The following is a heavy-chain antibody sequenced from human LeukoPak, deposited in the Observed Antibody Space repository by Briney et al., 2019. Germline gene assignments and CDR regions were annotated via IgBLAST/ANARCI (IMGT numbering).Heavy chain of an antibody. D-gene: IGHD5-24*01. V-gene: IGHV4-59*01. J-gene: IGHJ4*02. CDR2: IYYSGST. CDR1: GGSISSYY. Sequence: SETLSLTCTVSGGSISSYYWSWIRQPPGKGLEWIGYIYYSGSTNYNPSLKSRVTISVDTSKNQFSLKLTSVTAADTAVYYCARGDNCGLTYFFDYWGQGTLVTVSS. CDR3: ARGDNCGLTYFFDY.